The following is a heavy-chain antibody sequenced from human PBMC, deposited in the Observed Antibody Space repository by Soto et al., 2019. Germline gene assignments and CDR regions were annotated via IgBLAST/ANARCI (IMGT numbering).Heavy chain of an antibody. CDR2: FYSGRT. V-gene: IGHV4-39*01. Sequence: QVQLQESGPGLVKPSETLSLTCIVSGASISSRSSYWGWIRQPPGKGLEWVGTFYSGRTYNNQSLKSRVTIAVDTSKNQFSLKLSSVAAEDTAIYYCATTRGIAVGGSFDHWGQGTLVTVSS. D-gene: IGHD6-13*01. CDR3: ATTRGIAVGGSFDH. CDR1: GASISSRSSY. J-gene: IGHJ5*02.